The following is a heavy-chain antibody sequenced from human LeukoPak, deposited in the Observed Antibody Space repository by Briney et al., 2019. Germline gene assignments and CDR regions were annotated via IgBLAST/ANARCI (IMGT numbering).Heavy chain of an antibody. CDR2: IRSKAYGGTT. D-gene: IGHD3-22*01. V-gene: IGHV3-49*04. Sequence: GGSLRLSRTDSGFTFGDYAMSWVRQAPGKGLERVGSIRSKAYGGTTEYAASVKGRFTISRDDSKSIAYLQMNSLKTEDTAVYYCTRDRVGYYEGFDYWGQGTLVTVSS. CDR3: TRDRVGYYEGFDY. J-gene: IGHJ4*02. CDR1: GFTFGDYA.